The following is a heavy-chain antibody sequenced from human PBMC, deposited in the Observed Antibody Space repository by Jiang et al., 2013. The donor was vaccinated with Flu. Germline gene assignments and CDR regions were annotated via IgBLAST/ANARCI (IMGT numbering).Heavy chain of an antibody. Sequence: IYWDDDKRYSPSLKSRLTITKDTSKNQVVLTMTNMDPVDTATYYCAHSWGSQLLLDYWGQGTLVTVSS. J-gene: IGHJ4*02. D-gene: IGHD2-2*01. CDR3: AHSWGSQLLLDY. V-gene: IGHV2-5*02. CDR2: IYWDDDK.